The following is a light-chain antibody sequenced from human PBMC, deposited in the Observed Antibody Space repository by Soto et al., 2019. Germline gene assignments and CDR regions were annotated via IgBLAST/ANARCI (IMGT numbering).Light chain of an antibody. V-gene: IGKV3-11*01. CDR3: QQRSNWPPYT. Sequence: ETVLTQSPATLSLSPGERATLSCRASQSVHTYLAWYQQKAGQAPRLLIYDASNRATGIPARFSGSGSATDFTLTISSLEPEDCAVYYCQQRSNWPPYTFGQGTKLEIK. CDR2: DAS. J-gene: IGKJ2*01. CDR1: QSVHTY.